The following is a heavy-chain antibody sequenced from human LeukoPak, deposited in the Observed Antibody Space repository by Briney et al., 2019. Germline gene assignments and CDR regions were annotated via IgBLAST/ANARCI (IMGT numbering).Heavy chain of an antibody. CDR2: IIPIFGTA. J-gene: IGHJ4*02. CDR1: GGTFSSYA. CDR3: AREGLAAAAGKFDY. Sequence: SVNVSCKASGGTFSSYAISWVRQAPGQGLEWMGGIIPIFGTANYAQKFQGRVTITADESTSTAYMELSSLRSEDTAVYYCAREGLAAAAGKFDYWGQGTLVTVSS. V-gene: IGHV1-69*13. D-gene: IGHD6-13*01.